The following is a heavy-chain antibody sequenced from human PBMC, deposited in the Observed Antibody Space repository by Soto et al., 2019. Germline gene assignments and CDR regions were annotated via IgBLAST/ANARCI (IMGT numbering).Heavy chain of an antibody. CDR1: GFTFSDYY. CDR2: ISSSSSYT. Sequence: PGGSLRLSCAASGFTFSDYYMSWIRQAPGKGLEWVSYISSSSSYTNYADSVKGRFTISRDNAKNSLYLQMNSLRAEDTAVYYCAAREVYCSSTSCYNWFDPWGQGTLVTVSS. CDR3: AAREVYCSSTSCYNWFDP. V-gene: IGHV3-11*06. D-gene: IGHD2-2*01. J-gene: IGHJ5*02.